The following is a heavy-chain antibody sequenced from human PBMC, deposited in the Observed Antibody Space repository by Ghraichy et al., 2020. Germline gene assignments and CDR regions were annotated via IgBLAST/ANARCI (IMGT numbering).Heavy chain of an antibody. CDR1: GFTFSSYG. V-gene: IGHV3-30*18. J-gene: IGHJ4*02. CDR3: AKARGDSGSYPTPFDY. Sequence: GGSLRLSCAASGFTFSSYGMHWVRQAPGKGLEWVAVISYDGSNKYYADSVKGRFTISRDNSKNTLYLQMNSLRAEDTAVYYCAKARGDSGSYPTPFDYWGQGPLVTVSS. D-gene: IGHD1-26*01. CDR2: ISYDGSNK.